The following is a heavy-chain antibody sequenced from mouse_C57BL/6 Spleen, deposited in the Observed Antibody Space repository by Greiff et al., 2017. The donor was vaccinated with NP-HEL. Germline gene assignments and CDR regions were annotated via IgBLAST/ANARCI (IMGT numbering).Heavy chain of an antibody. D-gene: IGHD1-1*01. CDR1: GFTFSSYT. V-gene: IGHV5-9*01. CDR2: ISGGGGNT. Sequence: DVKLVESGGGLVKPGGSLKLSCAASGFTFSSYTMSWVRQTPEKRLEWVATISGGGGNTYYPDSVKGRFTISRDNAENTLYLQMSSLRSEDTALYYCARRSSYPHCYAMDYWGQGTSVTVSS. J-gene: IGHJ4*01. CDR3: ARRSSYPHCYAMDY.